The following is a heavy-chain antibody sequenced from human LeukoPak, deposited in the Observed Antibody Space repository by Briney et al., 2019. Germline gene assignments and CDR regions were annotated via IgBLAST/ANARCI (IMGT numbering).Heavy chain of an antibody. CDR2: IIPIFGTA. Sequence: GASVKVSCKASGGTFSSYAISWVRQAPGQGLEWMGGIIPIFGTANYAQKFQGRVTITADESTSTAYMELSSLRSEDTAVYYCARAPLGGNYFDYWGQGTLVTVSS. CDR3: ARAPLGGNYFDY. J-gene: IGHJ4*02. V-gene: IGHV1-69*13. CDR1: GGTFSSYA. D-gene: IGHD4-23*01.